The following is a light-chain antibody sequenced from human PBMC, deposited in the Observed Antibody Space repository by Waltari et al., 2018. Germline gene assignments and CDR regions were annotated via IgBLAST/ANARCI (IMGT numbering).Light chain of an antibody. CDR3: QSYDSSLRGWV. CDR1: SSNLGASYD. V-gene: IGLV1-40*01. J-gene: IGLJ3*02. Sequence: QSVLAQPPSVSGAPGQRVAISCTGSSSNLGASYDLHWYQQLPGTAPKLLIYGTFNRPSGVPDRFSGSKSGASASLAITGLQGGDEADYYCQSYDSSLRGWVFGGGTKLTVL. CDR2: GTF.